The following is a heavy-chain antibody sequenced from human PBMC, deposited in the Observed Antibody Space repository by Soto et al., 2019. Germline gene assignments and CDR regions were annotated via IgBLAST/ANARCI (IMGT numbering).Heavy chain of an antibody. CDR2: INPNSGGT. Sequence: ASVKVSCKASGYTFTGYYMHWVRQAPGQGLEWMGWINPNSGGTNYAQKFQGRVTMTRDTSISTAYMELSRLRSDDTAVYYGARAMEVDPEYYYGMDVWGQGTTVTVSS. CDR3: ARAMEVDPEYYYGMDV. CDR1: GYTFTGYY. V-gene: IGHV1-2*02. J-gene: IGHJ6*02. D-gene: IGHD3-10*01.